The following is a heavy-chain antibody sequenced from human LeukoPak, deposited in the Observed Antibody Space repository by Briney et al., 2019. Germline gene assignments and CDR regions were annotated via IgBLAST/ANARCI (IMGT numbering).Heavy chain of an antibody. J-gene: IGHJ4*02. CDR2: IYYSGRT. CDR1: GGSITTYY. D-gene: IGHD4-17*01. CDR3: ARWTTVTHDY. V-gene: IGHV4-59*08. Sequence: SETLSLTCTVSGGSITTYYWSWIRQPPGKGLEWIGYIYYSGRTNFNPSLKSQVTISLDTSKNQFSLKLSSVTAADTAVYYCARWTTVTHDYWGQGTLVTVSS.